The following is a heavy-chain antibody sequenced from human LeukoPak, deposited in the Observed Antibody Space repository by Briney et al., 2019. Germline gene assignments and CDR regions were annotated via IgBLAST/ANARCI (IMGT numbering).Heavy chain of an antibody. J-gene: IGHJ3*02. V-gene: IGHV1-2*06. CDR3: ARGVVNYLVWGDAFDI. D-gene: IGHD3-3*01. Sequence: GASVKVSCKASGYTFTGYYMHWVRQAPGQGLEWMGRINPNSGGTNYAQKFQGRVTMTRDTSISTAYMELSRLRSDDTAVYYCARGVVNYLVWGDAFDIWGQGTMVTVSS. CDR1: GYTFTGYY. CDR2: INPNSGGT.